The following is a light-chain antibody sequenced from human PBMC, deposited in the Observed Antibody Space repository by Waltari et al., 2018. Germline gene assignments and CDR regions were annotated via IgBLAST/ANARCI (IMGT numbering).Light chain of an antibody. CDR1: SSDIGFYTF. V-gene: IGLV2-14*03. J-gene: IGLJ1*01. CDR2: HVS. Sequence: HSALTQPASVSRSPGQSITIPCTGTSSDIGFYTFVSWYQQHPGKAPKVMIYHVSNRPSGVSNRFSGSKSGNTASLTISGLQPEDEADYYCASETSTTTLYVFGSGTKVTVL. CDR3: ASETSTTTLYV.